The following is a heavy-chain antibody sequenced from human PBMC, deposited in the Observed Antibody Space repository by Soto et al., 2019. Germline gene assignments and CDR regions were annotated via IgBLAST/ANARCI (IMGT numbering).Heavy chain of an antibody. CDR2: IYYNGRT. V-gene: IGHV4-59*01. CDR1: GGSISTYY. CDR3: ARDGSGYDFWDGPDYFDY. D-gene: IGHD3-3*01. Sequence: SETLSLTCTVSGGSISTYYWSWIRQSPGKGLEWIGYIYYNGRTNYNPSLKSRVTISVDTSENQFSLKLTSVSAADTAVYYFARDGSGYDFWDGPDYFDYLGQGIQVTGSS. J-gene: IGHJ4*02.